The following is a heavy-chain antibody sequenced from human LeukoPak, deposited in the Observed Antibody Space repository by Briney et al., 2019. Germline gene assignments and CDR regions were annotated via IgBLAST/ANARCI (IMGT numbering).Heavy chain of an antibody. D-gene: IGHD3-22*01. CDR3: ASGGTELVIPTY. Sequence: GGSLRLSCAASGFTFSSHWMSWVRQAPGKGLEWVANIKQDGSEKYYVDSVKGRFTISRDNAKNSLYLQMNSLGAEDTAVYYCASGGTELVIPTYWGQGILVTVSS. J-gene: IGHJ4*02. CDR2: IKQDGSEK. CDR1: GFTFSSHW. V-gene: IGHV3-7*01.